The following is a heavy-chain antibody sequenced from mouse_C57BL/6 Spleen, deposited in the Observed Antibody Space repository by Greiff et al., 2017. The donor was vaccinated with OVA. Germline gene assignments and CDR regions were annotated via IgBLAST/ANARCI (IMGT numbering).Heavy chain of an antibody. CDR2: IWWDDDK. V-gene: IGHV8-8*01. Sequence: QVTLKESGPGILQPSQTLSLTCSFSGFSLSTFGMGVGWIRQPSGKGLEWLAHIWWDDDKYYNPALKSRLTISKDTSKNQVFLKIANVDTAYTATYYCARIAAYYGSSYSWFAYWGQGTLVTVSA. J-gene: IGHJ3*01. CDR3: ARIAAYYGSSYSWFAY. CDR1: GFSLSTFGMG. D-gene: IGHD1-1*01.